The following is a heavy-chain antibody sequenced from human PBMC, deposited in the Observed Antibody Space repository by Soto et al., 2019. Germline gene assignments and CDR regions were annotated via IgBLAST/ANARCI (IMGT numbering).Heavy chain of an antibody. CDR3: ARHAGLVWSSYYYYGMDV. J-gene: IGHJ6*02. D-gene: IGHD2-21*01. Sequence: SETLSLTCTVSGGSISSSSYYWGWIRQPPGKGLEWIGSIFYSGSTYYNPSLKSRVTISVDTSKNQFSLKLSSVTAADTAVYYCARHAGLVWSSYYYYGMDVWGQGTTVTV. CDR1: GGSISSSSYY. CDR2: IFYSGST. V-gene: IGHV4-39*01.